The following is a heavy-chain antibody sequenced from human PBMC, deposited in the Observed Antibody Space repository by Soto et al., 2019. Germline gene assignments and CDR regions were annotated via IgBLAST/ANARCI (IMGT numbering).Heavy chain of an antibody. J-gene: IGHJ6*03. CDR2: IHHSGRT. CDR1: GGSVTISNW. CDR3: ARGGYYFSMDV. D-gene: IGHD1-26*01. Sequence: QVQLQESGPGLVKPSGTLSLTCAVSGGSVTISNWWSWVRQTPGKGLEWIGQIHHSGRTNYNPSHTMRVTIAVDKSKNQFPLQMKSAPAADTAVDYCARGGYYFSMDVWRKGTTVTVSS. V-gene: IGHV4-4*02.